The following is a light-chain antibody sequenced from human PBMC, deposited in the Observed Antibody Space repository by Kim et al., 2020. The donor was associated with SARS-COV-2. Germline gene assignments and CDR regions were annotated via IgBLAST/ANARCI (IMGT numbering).Light chain of an antibody. J-gene: IGKJ4*01. V-gene: IGKV3-15*01. CDR2: GAS. CDR1: QSVGDN. Sequence: SVSPGERATHSCRASQSVGDNLAWYQQKSGQAPRLLIYGASTRATGIPARFSGSGSGAEFTLTINSLQSEDFAVYYCQHYDSLPLTFGGGTKVEI. CDR3: QHYDSLPLT.